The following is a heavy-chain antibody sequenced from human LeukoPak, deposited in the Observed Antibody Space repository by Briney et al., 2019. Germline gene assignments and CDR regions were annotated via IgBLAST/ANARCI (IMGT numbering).Heavy chain of an antibody. CDR1: GFTFSNYG. Sequence: GGSLRLSCTASGFTFSNYGMNWVRQAPGKGLEWVAFIRYDGSNKEYADPVEGRFTISRDNSKNTLYLQLNSLRAEDTAVYYCAKSLLWFGELEYWGQGTLVTVSS. CDR2: IRYDGSNK. CDR3: AKSLLWFGELEY. J-gene: IGHJ4*02. V-gene: IGHV3-30*02. D-gene: IGHD3-10*01.